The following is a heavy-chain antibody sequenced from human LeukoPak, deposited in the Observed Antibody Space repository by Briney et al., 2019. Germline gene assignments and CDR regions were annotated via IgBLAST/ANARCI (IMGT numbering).Heavy chain of an antibody. D-gene: IGHD4-17*01. Sequence: GGSLRLSCAASGFTFSGYAMYLVRQAPGKGLEWVANIKQDGSEKYYLGSVKGRFTISRDNAENSLFLQLNSLRVEDTAVYFCAGGLGFLIESWGQGTLVTVSS. V-gene: IGHV3-7*04. J-gene: IGHJ4*02. CDR1: GFTFSGYA. CDR3: AGGLGFLIES. CDR2: IKQDGSEK.